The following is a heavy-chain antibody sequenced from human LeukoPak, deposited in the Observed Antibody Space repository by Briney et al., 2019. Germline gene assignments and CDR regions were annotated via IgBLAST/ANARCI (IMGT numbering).Heavy chain of an antibody. D-gene: IGHD1-7*01. Sequence: GGSLRLSCAASGFTFSSYWMSWVRQAPGKGLEWVANIKQDGSEKYYVDSVKGRFTISRDNAKNSLYLQMNSLRAEDTAVYYCARDAKISYGNSPYFDYWGQGTLVTVSS. CDR3: ARDAKISYGNSPYFDY. J-gene: IGHJ4*02. CDR1: GFTFSSYW. CDR2: IKQDGSEK. V-gene: IGHV3-7*01.